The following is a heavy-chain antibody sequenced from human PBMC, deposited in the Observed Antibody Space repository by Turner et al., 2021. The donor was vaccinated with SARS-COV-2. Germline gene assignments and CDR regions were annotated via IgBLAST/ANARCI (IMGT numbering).Heavy chain of an antibody. V-gene: IGHV4-31*03. J-gene: IGHJ6*02. CDR3: AGEAVVVPAARGYYDYGMDV. CDR2: SYYSGST. D-gene: IGHD2-2*01. Sequence: QLQLQESGPGLVKPSPTLSLTCTVSGGSISSGGYYWSWIRQHPGKGLEWIEYSYYSGSTYYNPSLKSRVTISVDTSKNQFSLKLSSVTAADSAVYYCAGEAVVVPAARGYYDYGMDVWGQGTTVTVSS. CDR1: GGSISSGGYY.